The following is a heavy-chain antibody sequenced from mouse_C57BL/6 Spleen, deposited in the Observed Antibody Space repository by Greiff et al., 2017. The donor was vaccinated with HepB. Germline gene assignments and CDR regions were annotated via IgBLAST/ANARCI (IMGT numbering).Heavy chain of an antibody. Sequence: QVQLKESGPGLVAPSQSLSITCTVSGFSLTSYGVHWVRQPPGKGLEWLVVIWSDGSTTYNSAHKSRLSISKDNSKSQVFLKLNSLQTDDTAMYYCARHELGGSYYYAMDYCGQGTSVTVSS. CDR2: IWSDGST. CDR1: GFSLTSYG. CDR3: ARHELGGSYYYAMDY. J-gene: IGHJ4*01. D-gene: IGHD4-1*01. V-gene: IGHV2-6-1*01.